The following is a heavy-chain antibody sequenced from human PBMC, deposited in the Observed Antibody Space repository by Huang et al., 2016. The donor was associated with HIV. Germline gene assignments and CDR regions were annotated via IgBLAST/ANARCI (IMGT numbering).Heavy chain of an antibody. CDR3: AYKQWLVGGLNH. CDR1: GFAFSSYG. Sequence: EVELVESGGGLVKPGGSLRLSCAASGFAFSSYGMNWFRQAPGKGIEWVAFIGSDSSYIYYADSVKGRVTSARDNAKSSIYLQLDSLRAEDTAVYYCAYKQWLVGGLNHWGQGTLVVVSS. J-gene: IGHJ5*02. CDR2: IGSDSSYI. V-gene: IGHV3-21*02. D-gene: IGHD6-19*01.